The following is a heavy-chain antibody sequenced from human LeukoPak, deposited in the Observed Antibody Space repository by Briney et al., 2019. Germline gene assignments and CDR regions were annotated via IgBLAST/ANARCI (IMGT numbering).Heavy chain of an antibody. Sequence: SETLSLTCTVSGGSISSSNYYWGWIRQPPGKGLEWIGYIYYSGSTNYNPSLKSRVTLSVDTSKNQFSLKLSSVTAADTAVYYCARGRRDTAMIIYYYYYYMDVWGKGTTVTISS. V-gene: IGHV4-61*05. CDR2: IYYSGST. CDR1: GGSISSSNYY. J-gene: IGHJ6*03. CDR3: ARGRRDTAMIIYYYYYYMDV. D-gene: IGHD5-18*01.